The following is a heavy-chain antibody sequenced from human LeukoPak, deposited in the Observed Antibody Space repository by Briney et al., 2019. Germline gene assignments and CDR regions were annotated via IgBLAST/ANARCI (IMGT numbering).Heavy chain of an antibody. Sequence: SETLSFTCTVAGGCISGYCWGWIRPGAGKGLEWRGRIYTSGSTNYNPSLKSRITMSVDTSKNQFSLKLSSVTAADTAVYYCARASSDYSLSWFDPWGQGTLVTVSS. CDR1: GGCISGYC. J-gene: IGHJ5*02. V-gene: IGHV4-4*07. CDR2: IYTSGST. CDR3: ARASSDYSLSWFDP. D-gene: IGHD3-22*01.